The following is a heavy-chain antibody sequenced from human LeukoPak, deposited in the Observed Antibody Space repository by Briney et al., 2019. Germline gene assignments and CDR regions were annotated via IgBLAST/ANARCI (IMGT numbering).Heavy chain of an antibody. CDR1: GYTFTSYG. Sequence: ASLKVSCKASGYTFTSYGISWVRQAPGQDLERMGWISAYNGNTNYAQKLQGRVIMTTDTSTSTAYMERRSLRSDDTAVYYCARDRGIAVAGVDYWGQGTLVTVSS. CDR3: ARDRGIAVAGVDY. V-gene: IGHV1-18*01. J-gene: IGHJ4*02. CDR2: ISAYNGNT. D-gene: IGHD6-19*01.